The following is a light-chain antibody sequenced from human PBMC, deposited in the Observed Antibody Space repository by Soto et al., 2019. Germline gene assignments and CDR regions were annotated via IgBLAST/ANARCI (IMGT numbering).Light chain of an antibody. Sequence: DIQMTQSPSSLSASVGDRVTITCRASQSISTYLNWYQQKAGLAPKLLIYAASSLQSGVTSRFSGSGSGTDFTLTISSLQPEDFATYYCQQAYSFPITVGPGTRLEIK. V-gene: IGKV1-39*01. CDR2: AAS. J-gene: IGKJ5*01. CDR1: QSISTY. CDR3: QQAYSFPIT.